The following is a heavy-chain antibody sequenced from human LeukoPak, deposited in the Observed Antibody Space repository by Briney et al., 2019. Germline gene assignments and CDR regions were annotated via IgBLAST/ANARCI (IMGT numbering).Heavy chain of an antibody. Sequence: SQTLSLTCAISGDSVSSDSVAWNWIRQSPSRGLEWLGRTYYRSKWYNDYAVSVKSRITINPDTSKNQFSLQLNSVTPEDTAMYYSASHSGSLDYFDYWGQGTLVTVSS. CDR2: TYYRSKWYN. CDR1: GDSVSSDSVA. D-gene: IGHD1-26*01. V-gene: IGHV6-1*01. J-gene: IGHJ4*02. CDR3: ASHSGSLDYFDY.